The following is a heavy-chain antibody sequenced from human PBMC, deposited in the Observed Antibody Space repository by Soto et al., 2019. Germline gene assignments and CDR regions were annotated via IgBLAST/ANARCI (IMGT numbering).Heavy chain of an antibody. CDR2: ISGSGGST. CDR3: AKDRIAVAPRGLFDY. V-gene: IGHV3-23*01. CDR1: GFTCSSDA. J-gene: IGHJ4*02. D-gene: IGHD6-19*01. Sequence: PGGALRLSCAASGFTCSSDAMSWVRQAPGKGLEWVSAISGSGGSTYYADSVKGRFTISRDNSKNTLYLQMNSLRAEDTAVYYCAKDRIAVAPRGLFDYWGQGTLVTVSS.